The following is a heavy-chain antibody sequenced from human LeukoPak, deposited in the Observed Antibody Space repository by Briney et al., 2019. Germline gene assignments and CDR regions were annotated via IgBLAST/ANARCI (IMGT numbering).Heavy chain of an antibody. Sequence: ASVKVSCKASGYTFTSYYMHWVRQAPGQGLEWMGWISAYNGNTNYAQKLQGRVTMTTDTSTSTAYMELRSLRSDDTAVYYCAREGRTGWFDPWGQGTLVTVSS. CDR3: AREGRTGWFDP. CDR2: ISAYNGNT. CDR1: GYTFTSYY. J-gene: IGHJ5*02. V-gene: IGHV1-18*04.